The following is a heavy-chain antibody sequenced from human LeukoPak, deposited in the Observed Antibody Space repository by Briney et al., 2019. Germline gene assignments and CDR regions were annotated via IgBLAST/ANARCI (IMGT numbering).Heavy chain of an antibody. D-gene: IGHD1-14*01. J-gene: IGHJ4*02. CDR2: IYYSGST. CDR3: ARLTTAFQAFDS. Sequence: SETLSLTCTISGGSISSYYWSWIRQPPGKGLEWIGSIYYSGSTYYNPSLNSRVTISVDTSKNQFSLNLSSVTAADTAVYYCARLTTAFQAFDSWGQGTLVTVSS. CDR1: GGSISSYY. V-gene: IGHV4-59*05.